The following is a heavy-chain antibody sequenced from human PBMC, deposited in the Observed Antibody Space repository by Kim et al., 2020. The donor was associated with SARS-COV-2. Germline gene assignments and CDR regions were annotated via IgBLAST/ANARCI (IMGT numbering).Heavy chain of an antibody. J-gene: IGHJ4*02. CDR3: ARSSSGWYFDY. D-gene: IGHD6-19*01. Sequence: TNYTPSLKSRVTISVDTSKNQFSLKLSSVTAADTAVYYCARSSSGWYFDYWGQGTLVTVSS. V-gene: IGHV4-4*09. CDR2: T.